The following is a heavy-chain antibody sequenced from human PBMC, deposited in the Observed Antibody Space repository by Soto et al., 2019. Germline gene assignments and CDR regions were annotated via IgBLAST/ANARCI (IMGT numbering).Heavy chain of an antibody. J-gene: IGHJ4*02. Sequence: QVQLVQSGAEVKKPGSSVKVSCKASGGTFSSYTISWVRQAPGQGLEWMGRIIPILGIANYAQKFQGRVRITADKSTSTAYMELSSLRSEDTAVYYCARARGSGYDYGYWGQGTLVTVSS. CDR2: IIPILGIA. CDR3: ARARGSGYDYGY. V-gene: IGHV1-69*02. D-gene: IGHD5-12*01. CDR1: GGTFSSYT.